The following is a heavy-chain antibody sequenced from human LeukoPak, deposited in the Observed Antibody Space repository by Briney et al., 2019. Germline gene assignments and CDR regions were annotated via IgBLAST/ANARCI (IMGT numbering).Heavy chain of an antibody. CDR3: ARDKEEYQLLYAFDY. V-gene: IGHV4-59*01. CDR1: GGSISSYY. D-gene: IGHD2-2*02. J-gene: IGHJ4*02. CDR2: IYYSGST. Sequence: SETLSLTCTVSGGSISSYYWSWIRQPPGKGLEWIGYIYYSGSTNYNPSLKSRVTISVDTSKNQFSLKLSSVTAADTAVYYCARDKEEYQLLYAFDYWGQGTLVTVSS.